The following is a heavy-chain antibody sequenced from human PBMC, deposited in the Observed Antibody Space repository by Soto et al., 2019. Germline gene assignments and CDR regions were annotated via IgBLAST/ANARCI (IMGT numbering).Heavy chain of an antibody. Sequence: GGSLRLSCAASGFTFSSYAMSWVRQAPGKGLEWVSAISGSGGSTYYADSVKGRFTISRVNSKNPLYLQMNSLRAEDTAVYYCAKDEDDSNSYYYYYGMDVWGQGTTVTVSS. CDR3: AKDEDDSNSYYYYYGMDV. D-gene: IGHD4-4*01. J-gene: IGHJ6*02. V-gene: IGHV3-23*01. CDR2: ISGSGGST. CDR1: GFTFSSYA.